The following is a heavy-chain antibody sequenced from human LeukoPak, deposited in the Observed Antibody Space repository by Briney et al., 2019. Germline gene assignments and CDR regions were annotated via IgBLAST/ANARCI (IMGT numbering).Heavy chain of an antibody. Sequence: PGGSLRLSCAASGFTFSDYYMSWIRQAPGKGLEWVSYISSSGSTIYYADSVKGRFTISRDNAKNSLYLQMNSLRAEDTAVYYCARDGPYYDFWSDYSRESNWFDPWGQGTLVTVSS. V-gene: IGHV3-11*04. CDR2: ISSSGSTI. CDR1: GFTFSDYY. D-gene: IGHD3-3*01. J-gene: IGHJ5*02. CDR3: ARDGPYYDFWSDYSRESNWFDP.